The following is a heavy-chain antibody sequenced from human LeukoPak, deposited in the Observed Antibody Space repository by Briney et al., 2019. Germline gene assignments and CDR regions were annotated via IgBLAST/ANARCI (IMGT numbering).Heavy chain of an antibody. V-gene: IGHV4-59*08. CDR3: AKLVQEDWFDP. J-gene: IGHJ5*02. CDR1: GGSISSYY. CDR2: IYYSGST. D-gene: IGHD6-6*01. Sequence: SETLSLTCTVSGGSISSYYWSWIPQPPGKGREWIGYIYYSGSTNYNPSLKSRVTISVDTSKNQFSLKLSSVTAADTAVYYCAKLVQEDWFDPWGQGTLVTVSS.